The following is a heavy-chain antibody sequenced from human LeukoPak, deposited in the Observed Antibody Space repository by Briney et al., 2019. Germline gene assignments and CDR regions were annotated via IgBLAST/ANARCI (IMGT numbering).Heavy chain of an antibody. CDR3: ARDSLAAAGAFDY. Sequence: GSLRLSCAASGFTVSSNYMSWVRQAPGKGLEWVSVIYSGRSTYYADSVKGRFTISRDNSKNTLYLQMNSLRAEDTAVYYCARDSLAAAGAFDYWGQGTLVTVSS. V-gene: IGHV3-53*01. J-gene: IGHJ4*02. CDR2: IYSGRST. CDR1: GFTVSSNY. D-gene: IGHD6-13*01.